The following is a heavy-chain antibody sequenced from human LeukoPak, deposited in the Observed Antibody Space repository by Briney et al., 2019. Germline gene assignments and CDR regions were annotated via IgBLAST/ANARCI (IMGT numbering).Heavy chain of an antibody. CDR1: GFTFNNYE. D-gene: IGHD4-17*01. Sequence: GGSLRLSCAASGFTFNNYEMNWVRQAPGKGLEWVSYISSSGSSIYYADSVKGRFTIFRDNAKNSLSLQMNSLRAEDTAVYYCARHSFGDYEFWFDYWGQGTLVTVSS. V-gene: IGHV3-48*03. CDR2: ISSSGSSI. J-gene: IGHJ4*02. CDR3: ARHSFGDYEFWFDY.